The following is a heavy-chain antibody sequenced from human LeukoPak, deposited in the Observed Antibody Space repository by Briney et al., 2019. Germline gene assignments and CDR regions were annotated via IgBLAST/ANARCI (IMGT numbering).Heavy chain of an antibody. CDR2: IRQDGVKK. Sequence: GGSLRLSCAASGFTFSSYWMSWVRQAPGKGLEWVANIRQDGVKKNYVDSVKGRFTISRDNAKNSLYLQMNGLRAEDTAVYYCARDYNHYMDVRGKGTTVTVSS. CDR3: ARDYNHYMDV. J-gene: IGHJ6*03. CDR1: GFTFSSYW. V-gene: IGHV3-7*01.